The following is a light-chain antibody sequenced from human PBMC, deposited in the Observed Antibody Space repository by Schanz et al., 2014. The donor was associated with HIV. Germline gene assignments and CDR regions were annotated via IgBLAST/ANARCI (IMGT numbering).Light chain of an antibody. Sequence: DIQLTQSPSFLSASVGDSVTITCRASQGFGTYLAWYQQKPGKAPKLLIYRASYLESGVPSRFSGSGSGTEFTLTISSLQPDDFATYYCQQYKDNSLHTFGQGTKVDIQ. CDR3: QQYKDNSLHT. V-gene: IGKV1-5*03. CDR1: QGFGTY. J-gene: IGKJ2*01. CDR2: RAS.